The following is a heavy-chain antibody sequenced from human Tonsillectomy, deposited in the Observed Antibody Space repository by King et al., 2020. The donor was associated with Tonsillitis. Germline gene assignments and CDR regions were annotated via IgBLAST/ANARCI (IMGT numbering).Heavy chain of an antibody. V-gene: IGHV3-30*02. Sequence: VQLVESGGGVVQPGGSLRLSCAASGFTFSSYGMHWVRQAPGKGLEWVAFIRYDGSNKYYADSVKGRFTISRDNSKNTLYLQINSLRAEDTAVYYCAKEARYCSGGSCYFYWYFDLWGRGTLVTVSS. CDR1: GFTFSSYG. CDR3: AKEARYCSGGSCYFYWYFDL. CDR2: IRYDGSNK. D-gene: IGHD2-15*01. J-gene: IGHJ2*01.